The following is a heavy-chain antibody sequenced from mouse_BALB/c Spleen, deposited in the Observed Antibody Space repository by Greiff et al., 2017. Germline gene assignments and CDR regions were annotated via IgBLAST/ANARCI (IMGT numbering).Heavy chain of an antibody. V-gene: IGHV3-8*02. CDR1: GDSITSGY. CDR3: ARFYYGSSYGWYFDV. J-gene: IGHJ1*01. D-gene: IGHD1-1*01. CDR2: ISYSGST. Sequence: EVQLQESGPSLVKPSQTLSLTCSVTGDSITSGYWNWVRKFPGNKLEYMGYISYSGSTYYNPTLKSRISITRDTSKNQYYLQLNSVTTEETATYYCARFYYGSSYGWYFDVWGAGTTVTVSS.